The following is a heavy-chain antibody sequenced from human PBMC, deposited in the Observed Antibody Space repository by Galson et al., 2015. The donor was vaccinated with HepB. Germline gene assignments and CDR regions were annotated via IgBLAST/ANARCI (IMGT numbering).Heavy chain of an antibody. CDR1: GFSLDSSGVG. D-gene: IGHD4-23*01. J-gene: IGHJ4*02. CDR2: IYWDDDK. Sequence: PALVKPTQTLTLTCTFSGFSLDSSGVGVGWVRQPPGKAPEWLALIYWDDDKRYSPSLKTRLTITKDSSKNQVVLSLANVDPVDTATYYCVHTTVVLLAFDYWGQGALVTVSS. V-gene: IGHV2-5*02. CDR3: VHTTVVLLAFDY.